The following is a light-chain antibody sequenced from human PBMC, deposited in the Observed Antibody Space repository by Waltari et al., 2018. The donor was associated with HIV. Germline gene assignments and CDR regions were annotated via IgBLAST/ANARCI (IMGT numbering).Light chain of an antibody. J-gene: IGLJ3*02. CDR1: TLPKKY. CDR3: YSTESNGNHRV. V-gene: IGLV3-10*01. CDR2: EDI. Sequence: SYELTQPPSVSVSPGQTARITCSGDTLPKKYAHWYQQKSGQAPVLVIYEDIKRPSGLPGRFSGSSSGTMAILTISGAQVEDEADYYCYSTESNGNHRVFGGGTKLTVL.